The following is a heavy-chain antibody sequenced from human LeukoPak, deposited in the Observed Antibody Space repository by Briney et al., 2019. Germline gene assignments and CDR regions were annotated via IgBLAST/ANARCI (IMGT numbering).Heavy chain of an antibody. CDR1: GYTFTSYD. V-gene: IGHV1-8*01. Sequence: VASVKVSCKASGYTFTSYDINWVRQATGRGLEWMGWMNPNSGNTGYAQKFQGRVTMTRNTPISTAYMELSSLRSEDTAVYYCARGPPNTYYYDSSGAEFDYWGQGTLVTVSS. D-gene: IGHD3-22*01. J-gene: IGHJ4*02. CDR2: MNPNSGNT. CDR3: ARGPPNTYYYDSSGAEFDY.